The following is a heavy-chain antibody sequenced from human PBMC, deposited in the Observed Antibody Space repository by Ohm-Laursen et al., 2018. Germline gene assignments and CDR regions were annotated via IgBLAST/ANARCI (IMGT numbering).Heavy chain of an antibody. CDR2: INHSGST. CDR3: ARGPLHNWLDP. CDR1: GGSFSGYY. Sequence: GTLSLTCAVYGGSFSGYYWNWIRQPPGKGLEWIGEINHSGSTNYNPSLKSRVTISVDTSKNLFSLSLSSVTAADTAVYFCARGPLHNWLDPWGQGTLVTVSS. V-gene: IGHV4-34*01. J-gene: IGHJ5*02.